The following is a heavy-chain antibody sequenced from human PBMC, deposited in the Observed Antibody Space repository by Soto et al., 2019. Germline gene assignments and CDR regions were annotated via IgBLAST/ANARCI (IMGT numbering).Heavy chain of an antibody. V-gene: IGHV4-31*03. CDR3: ASAIVVVPAAIVWFDP. D-gene: IGHD2-2*02. CDR2: IYYSGST. J-gene: IGHJ5*02. CDR1: GGSISSGGYY. Sequence: QVQLQESGPGLVKPSQTLSLTCTVSGGSISSGGYYWSWIRQHPGKGLEWIGYIYYSGSTYYNPSLKSRVTISVDTSKNQFSLKLSSVTAADTAVYYCASAIVVVPAAIVWFDPWGQGTLVTVSS.